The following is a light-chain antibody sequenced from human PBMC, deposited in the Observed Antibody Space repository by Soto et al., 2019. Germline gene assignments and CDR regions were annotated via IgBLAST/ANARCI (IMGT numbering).Light chain of an antibody. CDR2: GNS. Sequence: QAVVTQPPSVSGAPGQRVTISCTGSSSNIGAGYDVHWYQQLPGTAPKLLIYGNSNRPSGVPDRFSGSKSGTSVSLAISGLRSEDEATYYCAAWDDTLNGQVFGGGTQLTVL. V-gene: IGLV1-40*01. J-gene: IGLJ3*02. CDR1: SSNIGAGYD. CDR3: AAWDDTLNGQV.